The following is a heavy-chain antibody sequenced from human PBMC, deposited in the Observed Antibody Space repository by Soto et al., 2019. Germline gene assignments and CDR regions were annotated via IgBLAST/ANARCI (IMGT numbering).Heavy chain of an antibody. CDR3: EIVSQVDV. Sequence: SIKVSCKASGRIFSSYTISWVRQAPGQGLEWMGRIIPILGIANYAQKFQGRVTITADKSTSTAYMELSSLRSEDTAVYYCEIVSQVDVWGKGTTVTVSS. J-gene: IGHJ6*04. V-gene: IGHV1-69*02. CDR1: GRIFSSYT. CDR2: IIPILGIA.